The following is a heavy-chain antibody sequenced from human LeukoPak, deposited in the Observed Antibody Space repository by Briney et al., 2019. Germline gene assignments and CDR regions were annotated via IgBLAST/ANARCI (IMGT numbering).Heavy chain of an antibody. CDR3: ARDPQLRGDY. J-gene: IGHJ4*02. D-gene: IGHD2-2*01. Sequence: GGSLRLSCAASGFTFSSYAMHWVRQAPGKGLEWVAVISYDGSNKYYADSVKGRFTISRDNSKNTLYLQMNSLRAEDTAVYYCARDPQLRGDYWGQGTLVTVSS. V-gene: IGHV3-30-3*01. CDR1: GFTFSSYA. CDR2: ISYDGSNK.